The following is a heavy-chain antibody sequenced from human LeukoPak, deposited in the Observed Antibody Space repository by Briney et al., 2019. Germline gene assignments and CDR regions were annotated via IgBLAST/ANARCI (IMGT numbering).Heavy chain of an antibody. CDR1: GYTFTGYY. CDR2: INPNSGGT. Sequence: ASVKVSCKASGYTFTGYYMHWVRQAPGQGLEWMGWINPNSGGTNYAQKFQGRVTTTRDTSISTAYMELSRLRSDDTAVYYCARGFRSGWPRFDPWGQGTLVTVSS. CDR3: ARGFRSGWPRFDP. D-gene: IGHD6-19*01. J-gene: IGHJ5*02. V-gene: IGHV1-2*02.